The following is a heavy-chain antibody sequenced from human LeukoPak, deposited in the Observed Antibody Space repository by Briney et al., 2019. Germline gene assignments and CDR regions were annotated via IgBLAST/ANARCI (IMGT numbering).Heavy chain of an antibody. D-gene: IGHD5-18*01. J-gene: IGHJ3*02. CDR3: ARDDGDTAMADDAFDI. CDR2: ITSSSSYI. Sequence: PGGSLRLSCAASGFTFSSYSMNWVRQAPGKGLEWVSSITSSSSYIYYADSVKGRFTISRDNAKNSLYLQMNSLRAEDTAVYYCARDDGDTAMADDAFDIWGQGTMVTVSS. CDR1: GFTFSSYS. V-gene: IGHV3-21*01.